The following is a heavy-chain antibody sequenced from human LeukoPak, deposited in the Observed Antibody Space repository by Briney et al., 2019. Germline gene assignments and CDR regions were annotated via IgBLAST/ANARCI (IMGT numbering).Heavy chain of an antibody. J-gene: IGHJ4*02. CDR2: ISGSVSRT. D-gene: IGHD2-15*01. V-gene: IGHV3-23*01. CDR1: GFTFSSCA. CDR3: AKVDCSAGSCYSIDY. Sequence: GGSLRLSCAASGFTFSSCAMSWVRQAPGKGLEWVSAISGSVSRTYYADSVKGRFTISRDNSKNTLYLQVNSVSAEDTAVYYCAKVDCSAGSCYSIDYWGQGTLVTVSS.